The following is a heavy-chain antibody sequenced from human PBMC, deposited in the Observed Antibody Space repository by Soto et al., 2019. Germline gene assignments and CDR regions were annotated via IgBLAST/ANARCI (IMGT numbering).Heavy chain of an antibody. CDR2: IYHSGST. CDR3: VRQLGTMVRGVLMRGNWFDP. J-gene: IGHJ5*02. Sequence: SETLSLTCAVSGGSISSGGYSWSWIRQPPGKGLQWIGYIYHSGSTYYNPSLKSRVTISVDRSKNQFSLKLTSVTAADTAVYYCVRQLGTMVRGVLMRGNWFDPWGQGTLVT. D-gene: IGHD3-10*01. V-gene: IGHV4-30-2*01. CDR1: GGSISSGGYS.